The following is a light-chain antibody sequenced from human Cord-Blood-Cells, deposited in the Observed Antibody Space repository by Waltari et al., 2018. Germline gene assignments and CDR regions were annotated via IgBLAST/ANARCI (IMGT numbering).Light chain of an antibody. CDR1: HRISGW. J-gene: IGKJ1*01. CDR3: QQYNSYSPWT. Sequence: IQFSRSPSPLSAPLGDRVPIPCRASHRISGWFAWYQQKPGNAPKLLIYDASSLAIGVPSRFSGSRAGTEFTLTSSSLQPDEFATDFGQQYNSYSPWTSGQGTKVEIK. V-gene: IGKV1-5*01. CDR2: DAS.